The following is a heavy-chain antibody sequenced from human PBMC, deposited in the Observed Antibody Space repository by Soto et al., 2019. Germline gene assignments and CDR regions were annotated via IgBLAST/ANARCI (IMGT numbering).Heavy chain of an antibody. CDR3: AKGGFAFPDYYYTMDV. CDR1: GFTFRSYA. CDR2: ITGSAGST. D-gene: IGHD3-16*01. J-gene: IGHJ6*02. V-gene: IGHV3-23*01. Sequence: LRLSCAASGFTFRSYALSWVRQAPLKGLEWVSVITGSAGSTYYADSVKGRFTISRDNSKKTLYLQMNSLRAGDTAVYYCAKGGFAFPDYYYTMDVWGQGTTVTVSS.